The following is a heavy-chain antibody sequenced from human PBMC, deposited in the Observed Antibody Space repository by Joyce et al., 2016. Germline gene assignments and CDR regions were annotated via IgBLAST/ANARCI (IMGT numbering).Heavy chain of an antibody. CDR2: IKYDGSDK. CDR1: GFTLRNYW. J-gene: IGHJ1*01. CDR3: AREASGYDFGRD. Sequence: EVQLVESGGGLVQPGGSLRLSCAASGFTLRNYWMAWIRQAPGKGLQWVAKIKYDGSDKFYVDSVKGRFTISRENAKNSVYLQMDSLRAEDTAVYYCAREASGYDFGRDWGQGTLVTVSP. D-gene: IGHD5-12*01. V-gene: IGHV3-7*03.